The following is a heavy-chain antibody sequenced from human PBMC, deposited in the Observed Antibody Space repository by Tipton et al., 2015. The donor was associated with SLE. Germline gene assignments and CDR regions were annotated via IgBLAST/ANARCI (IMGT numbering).Heavy chain of an antibody. CDR2: MNPNSGNT. Sequence: QLVQSGAEVKKPGASVKVSCKASGYTFTSYDINWVRQATGQGLEWMGWMNPNSGNTGYAQKFQGRVTMTRNTSISTAYMELSSLRSEDTAVYYCATLSVVATINYFDYWGQGTLVTVSS. J-gene: IGHJ4*02. CDR3: ATLSVVATINYFDY. CDR1: GYTFTSYD. V-gene: IGHV1-8*02. D-gene: IGHD5-12*01.